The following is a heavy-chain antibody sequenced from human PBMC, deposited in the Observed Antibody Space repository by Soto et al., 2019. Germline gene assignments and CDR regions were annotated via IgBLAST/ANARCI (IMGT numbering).Heavy chain of an antibody. Sequence: SETLSLTCTVSGGSISRHDWSWLRQPPGKGLEWIGYIYYSASTNYKPSHKSPVTKSVDTFKNQSSQKLSSVTAADTAVDYCARGRTPPRNIVMDRGNYFDYWGQGTLVTVSS. CDR3: ARGRTPPRNIVMDRGNYFDY. J-gene: IGHJ4*02. V-gene: IGHV4-59*11. D-gene: IGHD3-22*01. CDR2: IYYSAST. CDR1: GGSISRHD.